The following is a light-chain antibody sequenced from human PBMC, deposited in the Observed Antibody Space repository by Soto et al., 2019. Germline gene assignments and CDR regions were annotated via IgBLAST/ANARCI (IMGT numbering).Light chain of an antibody. CDR1: QGISSY. Sequence: DIQLTQSPSFLSASVGDRVTITCRASQGISSYLAWYQQKPGKAPNLLIYAASTLQGGVPSRFSGSESGTEFTLTISSLQPEDFATYYCQQLNTYPLTFGGGTKVEIK. CDR3: QQLNTYPLT. CDR2: AAS. J-gene: IGKJ4*01. V-gene: IGKV1-9*01.